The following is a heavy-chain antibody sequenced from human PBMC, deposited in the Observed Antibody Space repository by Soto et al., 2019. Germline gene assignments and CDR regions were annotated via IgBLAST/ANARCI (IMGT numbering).Heavy chain of an antibody. CDR3: ARVYSSSWYLVSSYYYYGMDV. Sequence: ASVKGSCNASGYTFTSYFISWVRQAPGQGLEWMGWISAYNGNTNYAQKLQGRVTMTTDTSTSTAYMELRSLRSDDTAVYYCARVYSSSWYLVSSYYYYGMDVWGQGTTVTVSS. J-gene: IGHJ6*02. CDR2: ISAYNGNT. D-gene: IGHD6-13*01. CDR1: GYTFTSYF. V-gene: IGHV1-18*01.